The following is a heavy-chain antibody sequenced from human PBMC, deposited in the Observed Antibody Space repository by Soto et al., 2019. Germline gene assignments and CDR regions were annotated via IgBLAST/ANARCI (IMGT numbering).Heavy chain of an antibody. V-gene: IGHV3-23*01. CDR3: AKTYYDFPSGYYVDY. Sequence: EVQVLESGGGLVQPGGSLRLSCAASGFTFSSAVMSWVRQAPGKGLEWVSSVTGNPGSTYYADSVKGRFTISRDNSKKTLSLQMNNLRAEDTAVYYCAKTYYDFPSGYYVDYWGQGALVTVSS. CDR1: GFTFSSAV. J-gene: IGHJ4*02. D-gene: IGHD3-3*01. CDR2: VTGNPGST.